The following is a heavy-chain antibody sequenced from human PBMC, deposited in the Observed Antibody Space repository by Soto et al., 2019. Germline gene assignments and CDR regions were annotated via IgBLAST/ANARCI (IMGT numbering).Heavy chain of an antibody. CDR2: ISGSGGST. CDR1: GFTFSTHA. V-gene: IGHV3-23*01. D-gene: IGHD6-25*01. Sequence: HPGGSLRLSCAASGFTFSTHAMSWVREAPGKGLEWVSAISGSGGSTYYADSVKARFTTSIDNSKNTLYLQMNSLRAEDTAVYYCAKSAASEDDYFYYGLDVWGQGTTVTVSS. CDR3: AKSAASEDDYFYYGLDV. J-gene: IGHJ6*02.